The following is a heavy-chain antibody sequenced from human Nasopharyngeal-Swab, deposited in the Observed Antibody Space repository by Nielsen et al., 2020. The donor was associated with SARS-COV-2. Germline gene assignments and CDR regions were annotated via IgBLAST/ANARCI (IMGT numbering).Heavy chain of an antibody. Sequence: SETLSLTCTVSGGSISSGGYYWSWIRRHPGKGLEWIGYIYYSGSTYYNPSLKSRVTISVDTSKNQFSLKLSSVTAADTAVYYCARDGFGQPLEAFDIWGQGTMVTVSS. CDR1: GGSISSGGYY. D-gene: IGHD6-13*01. CDR2: IYYSGST. J-gene: IGHJ3*02. CDR3: ARDGFGQPLEAFDI. V-gene: IGHV4-31*03.